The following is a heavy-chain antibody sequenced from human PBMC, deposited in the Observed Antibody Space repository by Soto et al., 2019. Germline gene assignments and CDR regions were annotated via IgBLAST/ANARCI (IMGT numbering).Heavy chain of an antibody. D-gene: IGHD3-22*01. Sequence: PSETLSLTCTVSGGSISSYYWSWIRQPPGKGLEWIGYIYYSGSTNYNPSLKSRVTISVDTSKNQFSLKLSSVTAADTAVYYCARAYPSSGSGYYELNSWGQGTLVTVSS. CDR2: IYYSGST. CDR3: ARAYPSSGSGYYELNS. V-gene: IGHV4-59*01. CDR1: GGSISSYY. J-gene: IGHJ4*02.